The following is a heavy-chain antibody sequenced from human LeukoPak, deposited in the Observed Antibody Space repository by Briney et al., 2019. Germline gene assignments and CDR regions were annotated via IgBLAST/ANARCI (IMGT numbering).Heavy chain of an antibody. J-gene: IGHJ4*02. D-gene: IGHD2-8*01. CDR3: AKDIMGVSCTNGVCYVFDY. Sequence: PSETLSPTCTVSGGPISSSSYYWGWIRQPPGKGLEWIGSIYYSGSTYYNPSLKSRVTISVDTSKNQFSLKLSSVTAADTALYYCAKDIMGVSCTNGVCYVFDYWGQGTLVTVSS. V-gene: IGHV4-39*02. CDR2: IYYSGST. CDR1: GGPISSSSYY.